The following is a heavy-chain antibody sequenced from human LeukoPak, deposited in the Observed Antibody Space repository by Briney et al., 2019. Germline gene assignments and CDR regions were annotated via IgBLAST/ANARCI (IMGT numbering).Heavy chain of an antibody. V-gene: IGHV4-59*01. CDR1: GGSISGYY. CDR3: VRSKSGTYGWFEP. Sequence: PSETLSLTCTVSGGSISGYYWSWIRQPPGKGLEWIGFIYYTGNTNYNPSLESRLTISVDTSKNQFSLKVSSVTAADTALYYCVRSKSGTYGWFEPWGQGTLVAVSS. J-gene: IGHJ5*02. D-gene: IGHD4-17*01. CDR2: IYYTGNT.